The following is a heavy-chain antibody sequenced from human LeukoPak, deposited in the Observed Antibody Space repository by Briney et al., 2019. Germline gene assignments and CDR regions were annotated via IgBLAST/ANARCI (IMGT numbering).Heavy chain of an antibody. Sequence: ASVKVSCKASGYIFTTYFMHWLRQAPGQGPEWMGIINPRGGSTDYAQKFQDRITMTSDTSTSTVYMELKSLTSEDTAVYFCARVGATGATADNWGQGTLVTVSS. CDR1: GYIFTTYF. V-gene: IGHV1-46*01. CDR3: ARVGATGATADN. J-gene: IGHJ4*02. D-gene: IGHD2-21*02. CDR2: INPRGGST.